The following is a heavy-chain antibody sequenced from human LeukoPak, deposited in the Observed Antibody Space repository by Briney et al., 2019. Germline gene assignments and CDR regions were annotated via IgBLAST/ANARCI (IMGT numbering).Heavy chain of an antibody. D-gene: IGHD2-15*01. V-gene: IGHV4-4*02. J-gene: IGHJ6*04. CDR1: GGSISSSNW. CDR3: ARRYCSGGSCYSGMDV. CDR2: IYHSGST. Sequence: SETLSLTCAVSGGSISSSNWWSWVRQPPGKGLEWIGEIYHSGSTNYNPSLKSRVTISVDKSKNQFSLKLSSVTAADTAVYYCARRYCSGGSCYSGMDVWGEGTTVTVSS.